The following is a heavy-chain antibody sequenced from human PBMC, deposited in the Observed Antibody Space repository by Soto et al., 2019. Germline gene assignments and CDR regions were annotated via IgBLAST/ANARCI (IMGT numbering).Heavy chain of an antibody. CDR3: ARMYYYGSGRYYNGFDY. V-gene: IGHV2-5*02. CDR1: GFSLRTSGVG. D-gene: IGHD3-10*01. J-gene: IGHJ4*02. Sequence: QITLKESGPTLVKPTQTLTLTCTFSGFSLRTSGVGVGWIRQPPGKALEWLALIYWDDDKRYSPSLKSRLTITKDPAKNPVVLAMTNMDPVDTATYYCARMYYYGSGRYYNGFDYWCQGTLVTVSS. CDR2: IYWDDDK.